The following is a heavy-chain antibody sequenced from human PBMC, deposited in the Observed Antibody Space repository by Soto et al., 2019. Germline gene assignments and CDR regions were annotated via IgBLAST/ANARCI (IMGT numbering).Heavy chain of an antibody. CDR2: ISGGGSIT. J-gene: IGHJ4*02. D-gene: IGHD6-13*01. Sequence: GGSLRLSCAASGFPFTNYAMTWVRQAPGKGLEWVSTISGGGSITYYADSLKGRFTISRDNSKNTLYLQINSLRAEDTAVYYCAKTIRGGYSSSWYYFDYWGQGTLVTVSS. CDR1: GFPFTNYA. V-gene: IGHV3-23*01. CDR3: AKTIRGGYSSSWYYFDY.